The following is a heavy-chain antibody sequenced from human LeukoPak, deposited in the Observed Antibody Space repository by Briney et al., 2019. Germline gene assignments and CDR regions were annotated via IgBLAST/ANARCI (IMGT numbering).Heavy chain of an antibody. CDR1: GLTFTNAW. CDR2: IASKTDGGTT. J-gene: IGHJ4*02. V-gene: IGHV3-15*04. CDR3: TTGIRGD. Sequence: GGSLRLSCAASGLTFTNAWMNWVRQAPGKGLEWVGRIASKTDGGTTDYAAPVKGRFTISRDDSKNTLFLQMNSLKTEDTAVYYCTTGIRGDCGQGTLVTVSS.